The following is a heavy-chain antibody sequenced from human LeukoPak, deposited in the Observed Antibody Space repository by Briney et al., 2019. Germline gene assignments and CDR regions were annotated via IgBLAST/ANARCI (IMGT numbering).Heavy chain of an antibody. Sequence: GGSLRVSCAASGFTFSTYWMSWARQAPGKRLEWVANIKQDGSEKYYVDSVKGRFTISRDNAKNSLYLQMNSLRAEDTAVYYCARDEVDGDSYFDSWGQGTLVTVSS. CDR1: GFTFSTYW. CDR3: ARDEVDGDSYFDS. V-gene: IGHV3-7*01. J-gene: IGHJ4*02. CDR2: IKQDGSEK. D-gene: IGHD4-17*01.